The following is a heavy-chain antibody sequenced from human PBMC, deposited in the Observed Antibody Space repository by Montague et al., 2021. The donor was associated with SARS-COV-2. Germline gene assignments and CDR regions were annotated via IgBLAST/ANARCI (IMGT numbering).Heavy chain of an antibody. CDR1: GFTFSSYG. Sequence: SLRLSCAASGFTFSSYGMFWVRQTPGKGLEWVSAISGGDDMTYYADSVKGRFTISRDNSKNTLYLQMNTLRAEDTAVYFCAKKTIAVPGSPHFDSWGQGTLVTVSS. J-gene: IGHJ4*02. D-gene: IGHD6-19*01. CDR3: AKKTIAVPGSPHFDS. CDR2: ISGGDDMT. V-gene: IGHV3-23*01.